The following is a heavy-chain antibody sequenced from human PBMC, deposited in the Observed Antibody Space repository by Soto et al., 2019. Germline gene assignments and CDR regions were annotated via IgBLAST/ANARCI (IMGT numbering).Heavy chain of an antibody. V-gene: IGHV4-4*07. J-gene: IGHJ4*02. Sequence: QAQLQESGPGLVKPSETLSLTCTVSGGSMTGYFWSWIRQPAGKALEWIGHVYNSGNTDYNPSLASRITMAVDTSKRQFSLKVKSVTAADTAVYYCARTHWVSGTEYWGQGILVTVSS. CDR3: ARTHWVSGTEY. CDR1: GGSMTGYF. CDR2: VYNSGNT. D-gene: IGHD6-19*01.